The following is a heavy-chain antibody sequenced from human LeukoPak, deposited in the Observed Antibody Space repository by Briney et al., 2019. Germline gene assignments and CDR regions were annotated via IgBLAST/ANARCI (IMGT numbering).Heavy chain of an antibody. CDR3: AREPDYDYVWGSYRPAGGHCFDY. V-gene: IGHV3-30-3*01. Sequence: GGSLRLSCAASGFTFSSYAMHWVRQAPGKGLEWVAVISYDGSNKYYADSVKGRFTISRDNSKSTLYLQMNSLRAEDTAVYYCAREPDYDYVWGSYRPAGGHCFDYWGQGTLVTVSS. CDR2: ISYDGSNK. J-gene: IGHJ4*02. D-gene: IGHD3-16*02. CDR1: GFTFSSYA.